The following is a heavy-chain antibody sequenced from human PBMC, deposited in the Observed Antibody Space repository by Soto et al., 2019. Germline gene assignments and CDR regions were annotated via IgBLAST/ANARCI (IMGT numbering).Heavy chain of an antibody. CDR2: IIPIFGTA. J-gene: IGHJ6*02. Sequence: SVKVSCKASGGTFSSYAISWVRQAPGQGLEWMGGIIPIFGTANYAQKFQGRVTITADKSTSTAYMELSSLRSEDTAVYYCATPLSSPVPAAIPYYYYGMDVWGQGTTVTVSS. CDR1: GGTFSSYA. V-gene: IGHV1-69*06. CDR3: ATPLSSPVPAAIPYYYYGMDV. D-gene: IGHD2-2*02.